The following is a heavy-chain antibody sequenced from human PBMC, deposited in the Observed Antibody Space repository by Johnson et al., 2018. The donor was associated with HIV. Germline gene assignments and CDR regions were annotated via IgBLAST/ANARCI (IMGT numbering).Heavy chain of an antibody. CDR2: IGTAGDT. CDR3: ARMTTTVSHYDSFDI. V-gene: IGHV3-13*01. J-gene: IGHJ3*02. D-gene: IGHD4-17*01. Sequence: VQLVESGGGLVQPGGSLRLSCAASGFTFSSYDMHWVRQATGKGLEWVSAIGTAGDTYYPGSVKGRFTISRENAKNSLYLQMNSLRAEDTALYYCARMTTTVSHYDSFDIRGQGTMVTVSS. CDR1: GFTFSSYD.